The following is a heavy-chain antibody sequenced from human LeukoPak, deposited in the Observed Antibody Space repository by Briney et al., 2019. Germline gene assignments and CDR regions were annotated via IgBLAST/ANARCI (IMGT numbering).Heavy chain of an antibody. J-gene: IGHJ3*02. CDR2: FDPEDGET. CDR1: GYTLTELS. D-gene: IGHD4-23*01. V-gene: IGHV1-24*01. CDR3: ATDTGTDYGDNSGKDAFDI. Sequence: ASVKVSCKVSGYTLTELSMHWVRQAPGKGLEWMGGFDPEDGETIYAQKFQGRVTMTEDTSTDTAYMELSSLRSEDTAVYYCATDTGTDYGDNSGKDAFDIWGQGTMVTVSS.